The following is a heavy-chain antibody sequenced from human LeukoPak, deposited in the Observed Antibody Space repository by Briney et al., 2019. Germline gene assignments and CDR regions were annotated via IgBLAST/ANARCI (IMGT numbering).Heavy chain of an antibody. CDR1: GFTVSSNY. CDR3: ARDSSSSWYFDY. Sequence: GGSLRLSCAASGFTVSSNYMSWVRQAPGEGLEWVSVIYSGGSTYYADSVKGRFTISRDNSKNTLYLQMNSLRAEDTAVYYCARDSSSSWYFDYWGQGTLVTVSS. CDR2: IYSGGST. J-gene: IGHJ4*02. D-gene: IGHD6-13*01. V-gene: IGHV3-66*01.